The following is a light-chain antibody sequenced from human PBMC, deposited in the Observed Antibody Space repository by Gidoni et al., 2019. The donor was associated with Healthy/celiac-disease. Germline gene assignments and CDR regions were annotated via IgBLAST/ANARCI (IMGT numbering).Light chain of an antibody. CDR1: QSVSSSY. CDR2: DAS. Sequence: EIVLTQSPATLSLSPGERATLSCVASQSVSSSYLAWYQQKPGLAPRLLIYDASSRATGIPDRFSGRGSGTDFTLTISRREPEDFAVYYCQQYGSSPWTFGQGTKVEIK. V-gene: IGKV3D-20*01. CDR3: QQYGSSPWT. J-gene: IGKJ1*01.